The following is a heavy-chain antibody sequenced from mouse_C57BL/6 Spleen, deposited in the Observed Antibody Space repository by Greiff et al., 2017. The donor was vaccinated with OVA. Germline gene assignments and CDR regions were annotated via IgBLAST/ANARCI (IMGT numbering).Heavy chain of an antibody. Sequence: QVQLKQSGAELVRPGTSVKVSCKASGYAFTNYLIEWVKQRPGQGLEWIGVINPGSGGTNYNEKFKGKATLTADKSSSTAYMQLSSLTSEDSAVYFCARGVTTVVATHWYFDVWGTGTTVTVSS. CDR2: INPGSGGT. CDR3: ARGVTTVVATHWYFDV. D-gene: IGHD1-1*01. V-gene: IGHV1-54*01. CDR1: GYAFTNYL. J-gene: IGHJ1*03.